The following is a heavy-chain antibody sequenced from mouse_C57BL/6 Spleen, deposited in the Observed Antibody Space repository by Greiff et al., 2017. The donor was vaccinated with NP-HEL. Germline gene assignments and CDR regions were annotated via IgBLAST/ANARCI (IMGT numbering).Heavy chain of an antibody. CDR3: ARDGGSSYAMDY. CDR2: ISDGGSYT. D-gene: IGHD1-1*01. Sequence: DVQLVESGGGLVKPGGSLKLSCAASGFTFSSYAMSWVRQTPEKRLEWVATISDGGSYTYYPDNVKGRFTISRDNAKNNLYLQMSHLKSEDTAMYYCARDGGSSYAMDYWGQGTSVTVSS. J-gene: IGHJ4*01. V-gene: IGHV5-4*01. CDR1: GFTFSSYA.